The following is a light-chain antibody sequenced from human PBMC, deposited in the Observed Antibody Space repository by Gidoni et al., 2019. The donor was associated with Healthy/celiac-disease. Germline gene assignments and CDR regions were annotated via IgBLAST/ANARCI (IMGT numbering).Light chain of an antibody. V-gene: IGKV3-20*01. CDR2: GAS. CDR3: QQYGSSPR. J-gene: IGKJ5*01. Sequence: ELVLRQSPGTLSLSPGERAPLSCRASHSVSSSYLAWYKQKPGQAPRLLIYGASSRATGIPDRFRCRGSGTDFTLTISRLEPEDFAVYYCQQYGSSPRFGQGTRLEIK. CDR1: HSVSSSY.